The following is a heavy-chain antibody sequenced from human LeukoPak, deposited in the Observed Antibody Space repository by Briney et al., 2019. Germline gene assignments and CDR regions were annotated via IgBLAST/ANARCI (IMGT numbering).Heavy chain of an antibody. V-gene: IGHV1-46*01. CDR1: GYTFTNYY. CDR2: INPSDGGT. D-gene: IGHD4-17*01. CDR3: ARDSRTMTAVTRGQHYYYGLDV. J-gene: IGHJ6*02. Sequence: ASVRVSCKASGYTFTNYYLHWVRQAPGHGLEWMAIINPSDGGTYYEQKLQGRVTVTRDTSTSTVYMELSSLRSEDTAVYYCARDSRTMTAVTRGQHYYYGLDVWGQGTTVTVSS.